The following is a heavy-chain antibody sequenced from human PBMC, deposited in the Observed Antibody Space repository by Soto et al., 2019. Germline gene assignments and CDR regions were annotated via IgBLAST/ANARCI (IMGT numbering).Heavy chain of an antibody. CDR2: ITGSGTRT. J-gene: IGHJ4*02. Sequence: EVQLLESGGGLVQPGGSLRLSCAASGFTFNNYALSWVRQAPGKGLEWVSGITGSGTRTYYADSVKGGFTMSRDNSKNTVYLQMNSLAYDDTAVYYCAAYVVAPDYWGQGTLVTVSS. V-gene: IGHV3-23*01. D-gene: IGHD3-10*02. CDR3: AAYVVAPDY. CDR1: GFTFNNYA.